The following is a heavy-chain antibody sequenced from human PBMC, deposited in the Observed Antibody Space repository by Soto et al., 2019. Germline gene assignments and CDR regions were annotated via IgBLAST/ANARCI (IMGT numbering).Heavy chain of an antibody. Sequence: GGSLRLSCAASGFTFSGSAMHWVRQASGKGLEWVGRIRSKANSYATAYAASVKGRFTISRDDSKNTAYLQMNSLKTEDTDVYYCTRHATSGSGSSGDAFDIWGQGTMVTVSS. D-gene: IGHD6-19*01. CDR2: IRSKANSYAT. J-gene: IGHJ3*02. CDR1: GFTFSGSA. V-gene: IGHV3-73*01. CDR3: TRHATSGSGSSGDAFDI.